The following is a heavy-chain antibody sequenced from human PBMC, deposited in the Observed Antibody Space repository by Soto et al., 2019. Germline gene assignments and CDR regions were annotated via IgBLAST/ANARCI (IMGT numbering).Heavy chain of an antibody. V-gene: IGHV1-69*18. Sequence: QVQLVQSGAEVKKPGSSVTVSCKASGGTFSSYAISWVRQAPGQGLEWMGRIIYFIGTANYAQKFQGRVTITADESTSTAYMVLTSLRSEDTAVYYCARVVMTTVPASYYYGMDFWGQGTTVTVSS. CDR1: GGTFSSYA. CDR2: IIYFIGTA. CDR3: ARVVMTTVPASYYYGMDF. D-gene: IGHD4-4*01. J-gene: IGHJ6*02.